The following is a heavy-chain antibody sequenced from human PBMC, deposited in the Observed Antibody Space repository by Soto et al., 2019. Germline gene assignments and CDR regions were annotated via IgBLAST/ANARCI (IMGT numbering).Heavy chain of an antibody. CDR3: ARSGEQQLTRWGFDH. J-gene: IGHJ4*02. Sequence: QVQLVESGGGVVQPGRSLRLSCAASGFTFSSSGMHWVRLAPGKGLEWVAAISYDGSNKYYADSVKGRFTISRDSSKNTLARQRNSLITEDTAMYYCARSGEQQLTRWGFDHWGQGTLVTVSS. D-gene: IGHD3-10*01. CDR2: ISYDGSNK. V-gene: IGHV3-30*03. CDR1: GFTFSSSG.